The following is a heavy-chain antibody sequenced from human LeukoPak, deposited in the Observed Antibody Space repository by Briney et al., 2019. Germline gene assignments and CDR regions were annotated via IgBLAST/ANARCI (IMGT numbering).Heavy chain of an antibody. CDR2: FDPEDGET. D-gene: IGHD2-15*01. CDR3: ASGEVGVVYRAGGRYYYYYHAMDV. Sequence: GASVKVSCKVSGYTLTELSMHWVRQAPGKGLEWRGGFDPEDGETIYAQKFQGRVTMTEDTSTDTAYMELSSLRSDDTAVYYCASGEVGVVYRAGGRYYYYYHAMDVWGQGTTVTVSS. CDR1: GYTLTELS. V-gene: IGHV1-24*01. J-gene: IGHJ6*02.